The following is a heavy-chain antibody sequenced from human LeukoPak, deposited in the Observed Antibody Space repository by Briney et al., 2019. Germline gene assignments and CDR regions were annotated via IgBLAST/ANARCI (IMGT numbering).Heavy chain of an antibody. Sequence: GASVKVSCKVSGDTLTELSTHWVRQAPGKGLEWMGGFDPEHGEMIYAQKLQGRVTMTEDRSTDIAYMELSSLRSEDTAVYYCATGGPWDLLKYWGQGTLVTVSS. CDR1: GDTLTELS. D-gene: IGHD3-9*01. CDR2: FDPEHGEM. CDR3: ATGGPWDLLKY. J-gene: IGHJ4*02. V-gene: IGHV1-24*01.